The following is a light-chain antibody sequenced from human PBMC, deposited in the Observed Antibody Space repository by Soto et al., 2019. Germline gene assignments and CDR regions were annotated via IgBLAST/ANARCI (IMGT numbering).Light chain of an antibody. CDR3: QQYSTFWT. Sequence: IQMSQSTSTLSASVGDRVNITCRASRGLTRWMAWYQQKPGKAPKLLIYETSILYSGVPSRFSGSGSGTDFTLTISSLQPDDIATYYCQQYSTFWTFGQGTKVDIK. CDR2: ETS. CDR1: RGLTRW. V-gene: IGKV1-5*03. J-gene: IGKJ1*01.